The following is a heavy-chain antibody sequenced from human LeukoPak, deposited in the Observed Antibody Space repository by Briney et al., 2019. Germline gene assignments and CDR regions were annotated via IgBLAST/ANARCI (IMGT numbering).Heavy chain of an antibody. V-gene: IGHV1-18*01. CDR1: GYTFTTYV. D-gene: IGHD3-22*01. Sequence: GASVNVSCRPSGYTFTTYVISWVRQAPGQGGEGMGWISAYNGNTNYAQKLQGRVTMTTDTSTSTAYMELRSLRSDDTAVYYCARRYYYDSSGYYYNWFYPWGQGTLVTVSS. J-gene: IGHJ5*02. CDR3: ARRYYYDSSGYYYNWFYP. CDR2: ISAYNGNT.